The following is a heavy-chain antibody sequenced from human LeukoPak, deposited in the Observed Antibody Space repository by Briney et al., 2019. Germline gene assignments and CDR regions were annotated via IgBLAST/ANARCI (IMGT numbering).Heavy chain of an antibody. CDR1: GFTFSTYW. Sequence: GGSLRLSCTASGFTFSTYWMHWVRQAPGKGLEWVATIKQDGSEKYYVDSVKGRFTISRDNAKNSLYLQMNSLRAEDTAVYFCGRAMDVWGQGTTVIVSS. V-gene: IGHV3-7*04. CDR3: GRAMDV. CDR2: IKQDGSEK. J-gene: IGHJ6*02.